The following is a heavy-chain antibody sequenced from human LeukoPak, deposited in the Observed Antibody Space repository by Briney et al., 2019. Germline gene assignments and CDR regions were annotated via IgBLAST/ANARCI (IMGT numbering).Heavy chain of an antibody. Sequence: PSETLSLTCTVSGYSISSGYYWGWIRQPPGKGLEWIGSIYHSGSTYYNPSLKSRVTISVDTSKNRFSLKLSSVTAADTAVYYCARDYMVRGVIGYWGQGTLVTVSS. CDR3: ARDYMVRGVIGY. CDR1: GYSISSGYY. D-gene: IGHD3-10*01. CDR2: IYHSGST. V-gene: IGHV4-38-2*02. J-gene: IGHJ4*02.